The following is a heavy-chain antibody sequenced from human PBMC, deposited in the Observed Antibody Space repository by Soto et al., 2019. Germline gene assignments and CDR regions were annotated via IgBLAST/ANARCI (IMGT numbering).Heavy chain of an antibody. Sequence: GGSLRLSCAASGFTFSSYAMSWVHQAPGKGLEWVSAISGSGGSTYYADSVKGRFTISRDNSKNTLYLQMNSLRAEDTAVYYCAKGGWSYYYYGMDVWGQGTTVTVSS. CDR3: AKGGWSYYYYGMDV. CDR1: GFTFSSYA. D-gene: IGHD6-19*01. J-gene: IGHJ6*02. V-gene: IGHV3-23*01. CDR2: ISGSGGST.